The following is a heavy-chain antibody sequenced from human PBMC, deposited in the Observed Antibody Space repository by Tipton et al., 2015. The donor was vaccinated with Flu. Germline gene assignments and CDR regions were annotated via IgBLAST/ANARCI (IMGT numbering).Heavy chain of an antibody. D-gene: IGHD3-16*01. CDR2: IYYSGST. CDR1: GYSISSGYY. V-gene: IGHV4-38-2*02. J-gene: IGHJ4*02. Sequence: TLSLTCTVSGYSISSGYYWGWIRQPPGKGLEWIGSIYYSGSTYYNPSLKSRVTISVDTSKNQFSLKLSSVTAADTAVYYCARDPRIMITFGGVGGFDYWGQGTLVTVSS. CDR3: ARDPRIMITFGGVGGFDY.